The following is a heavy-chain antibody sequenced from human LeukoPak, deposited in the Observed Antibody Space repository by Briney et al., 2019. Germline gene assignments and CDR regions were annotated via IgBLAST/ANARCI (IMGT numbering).Heavy chain of an antibody. CDR1: GYTFTGYY. J-gene: IGHJ4*02. CDR3: GTGMFREPLNDY. CDR2: IIPMFGTA. Sequence: SVKVSCKASGYTFTGYYMHWVRQAPGQGLEWMGGIIPMFGTANYTQKVQGRVTITADESTSTAYMELSSLRSEDTAVYYCGTGMFREPLNDYWGPGTLVTVSS. D-gene: IGHD3-10*02. V-gene: IGHV1-69*13.